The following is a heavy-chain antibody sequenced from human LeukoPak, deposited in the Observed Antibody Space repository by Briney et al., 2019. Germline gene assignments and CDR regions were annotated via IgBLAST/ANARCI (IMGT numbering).Heavy chain of an antibody. CDR2: IYYSGST. Sequence: SETLSLTCTVSGGSISSYYWSWIRQPPGKGLEWIGYIYYSGSTNYNPSLKSRVTISVDTSKNQFSLKLSSVTAADTAVYYCARDFGFGDGGGHYFDYWGQGTLVTVSS. V-gene: IGHV4-59*01. D-gene: IGHD3-10*01. CDR3: ARDFGFGDGGGHYFDY. CDR1: GGSISSYY. J-gene: IGHJ4*02.